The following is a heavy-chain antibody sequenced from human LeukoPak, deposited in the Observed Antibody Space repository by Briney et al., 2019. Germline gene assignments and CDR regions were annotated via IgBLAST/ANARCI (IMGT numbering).Heavy chain of an antibody. D-gene: IGHD3-10*01. CDR1: GFTFSSYG. Sequence: GGSLRLSCAASGFTFSSYGMSWVRQAPGKGLEWVSAISGSGGSTYYADSVKGRFTISRDNSKNTLYLQMNSLRAEDTAVYYCAKGGRFGELFRFDYWGQGTLVTVSS. J-gene: IGHJ4*02. V-gene: IGHV3-23*01. CDR3: AKGGRFGELFRFDY. CDR2: ISGSGGST.